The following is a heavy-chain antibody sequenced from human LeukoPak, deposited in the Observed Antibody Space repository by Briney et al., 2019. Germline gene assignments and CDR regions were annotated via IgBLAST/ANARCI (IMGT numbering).Heavy chain of an antibody. V-gene: IGHV3-9*01. CDR3: AKDQWRDDYNLIY. CDR2: INWNTNSI. CDR1: GFTFDDYA. Sequence: PGRSLRLSCAASGFTFDDYAMHWVRQAPGKGLEWVSGINWNTNSIKYADSVKGRFTISRDNSKNTLFLQMNSLRAEDTAVYYCAKDQWRDDYNLIYWGQGTLVTVSS. J-gene: IGHJ4*02. D-gene: IGHD5-24*01.